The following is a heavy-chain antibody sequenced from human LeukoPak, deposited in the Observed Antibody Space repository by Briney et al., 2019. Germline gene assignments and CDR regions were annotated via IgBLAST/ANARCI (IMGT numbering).Heavy chain of an antibody. V-gene: IGHV1-69*01. J-gene: IGHJ4*02. CDR3: AKGDSGYDYYLFDY. CDR1: GGTFSSYA. D-gene: IGHD5-12*01. CDR2: IIPIFGTA. Sequence: SVKVSCEASGGTFSSYAISWVRQAPGQGLEWMGGIIPIFGTADYAQKFQGRVTITADESTSTAYMELSSLRLEDTAVYYCAKGDSGYDYYLFDYWGQGTLVTVSS.